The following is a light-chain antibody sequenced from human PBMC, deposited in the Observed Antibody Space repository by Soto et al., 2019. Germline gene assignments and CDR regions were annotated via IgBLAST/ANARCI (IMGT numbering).Light chain of an antibody. CDR1: QSISSW. CDR3: QQYNTYSRT. CDR2: EAS. V-gene: IGKV1-5*03. Sequence: DIQMTQSPSTLSASVGDRVTITCRASQSISSWLAWYQQKPGKAPKLLIYEASGLESGVRSRFSGSGSGTAFTLTISSLQPDDFANYYCQQYNTYSRTFGQGTKVEIK. J-gene: IGKJ1*01.